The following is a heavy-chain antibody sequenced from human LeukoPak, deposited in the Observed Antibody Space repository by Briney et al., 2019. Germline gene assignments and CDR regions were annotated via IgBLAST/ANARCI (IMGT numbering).Heavy chain of an antibody. J-gene: IGHJ4*02. CDR1: GFTFSSYG. Sequence: GGSLRLSCAASGFTFSSYGMHWVRQAPGKGLEWVTFIRYDGSNKYYADSVKGRFTISRDNSKNTLYLQMGSLSAEDMAVYYCARQRLRLGQLSLLLDYWGQGSLVTVSS. V-gene: IGHV3-30*02. CDR3: ARQRLRLGQLSLLLDY. D-gene: IGHD3-16*02. CDR2: IRYDGSNK.